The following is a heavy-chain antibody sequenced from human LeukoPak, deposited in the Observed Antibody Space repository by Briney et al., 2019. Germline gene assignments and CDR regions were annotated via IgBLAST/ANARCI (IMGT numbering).Heavy chain of an antibody. Sequence: GDSVKVSCKASGYTFTGYYMHWVRQAPGQGLEWMGRINPNSGDTDYAQKFQGRVTMTRDTSITTAYMDLSRLISDDTAVYYCARAPASDWFDPWGQGTLVTVSS. V-gene: IGHV1-2*06. J-gene: IGHJ5*02. CDR1: GYTFTGYY. D-gene: IGHD2-2*01. CDR2: INPNSGDT. CDR3: ARAPASDWFDP.